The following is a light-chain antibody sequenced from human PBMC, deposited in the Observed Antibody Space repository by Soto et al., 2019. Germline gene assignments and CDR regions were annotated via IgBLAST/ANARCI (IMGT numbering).Light chain of an antibody. V-gene: IGKV3-20*01. CDR1: QSVNSNY. Sequence: EIVLTQSPGTLSLSPGERATLSCRASQSVNSNYLAWYQRKPGQAPRLLIYGASNRATDIPYRFSASGSGTDFTLTITRLEPEDFAVYYCQQYDSSPPTFGQGIKVEIK. J-gene: IGKJ1*01. CDR3: QQYDSSPPT. CDR2: GAS.